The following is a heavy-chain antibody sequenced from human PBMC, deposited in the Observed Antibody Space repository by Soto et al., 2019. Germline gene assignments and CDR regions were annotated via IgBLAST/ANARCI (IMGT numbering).Heavy chain of an antibody. CDR2: FYDSGST. D-gene: IGHD3-22*01. CDR3: ARVGSGGYSNIWFDP. J-gene: IGHJ5*02. CDR1: RGSISDYY. V-gene: IGHV4-59*01. Sequence: QVQLQESGPGLVKSSETLSLTCTVSRGSISDYYWGWIRQPPGKGLEWVGYFYDSGSTKYNPSLKSRVTISVDTSKNQISLEMKSVTVADTAVYYCARVGSGGYSNIWFDPWGQGTLVTVSS.